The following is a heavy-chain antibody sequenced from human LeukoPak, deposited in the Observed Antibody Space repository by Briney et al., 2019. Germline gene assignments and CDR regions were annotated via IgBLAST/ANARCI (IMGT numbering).Heavy chain of an antibody. CDR1: GFTFSSYG. Sequence: GRSLRLSCAASGFTFSSYGMHWVRQAPGKGLEWVAVISYDGSNKYYADSVKGRFTISRDNSKNTLYLQMNSLRAEDTAVYYCAKGGIAVAGTPHYFDYWGQGTLVTVSS. CDR3: AKGGIAVAGTPHYFDY. J-gene: IGHJ4*02. V-gene: IGHV3-30*18. D-gene: IGHD6-19*01. CDR2: ISYDGSNK.